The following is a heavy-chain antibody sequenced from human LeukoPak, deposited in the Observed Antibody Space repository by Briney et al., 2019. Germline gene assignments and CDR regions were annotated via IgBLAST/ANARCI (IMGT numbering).Heavy chain of an antibody. V-gene: IGHV4-61*01. Sequence: SETLSLTCTVSGGSVSSGSYYWSWIRQPPGKGLEWIGYIYYSGSTNYNPSLKSRVTISIDTSKNQFSLKVNSVSAADTAVYYCARDRRAVAGFDYWGQGTLVTVSS. CDR2: IYYSGST. D-gene: IGHD6-19*01. CDR1: GGSVSSGSYY. J-gene: IGHJ4*02. CDR3: ARDRRAVAGFDY.